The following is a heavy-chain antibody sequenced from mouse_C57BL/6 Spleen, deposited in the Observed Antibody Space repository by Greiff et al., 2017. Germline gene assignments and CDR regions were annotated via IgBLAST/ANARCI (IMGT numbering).Heavy chain of an antibody. D-gene: IGHD1-1*01. Sequence: EVKLMESGGGLVKPGGSLKLSCAASGFTFSSSVMSWVRQTPEKRLEWVATISDGGSYTYYPDNVKGRFTISRDNAKNNLYLQMSHLKSEDTAMYYCARDRDYYGSSYVAYWGQGTLVTVSA. CDR2: ISDGGSYT. J-gene: IGHJ3*01. V-gene: IGHV5-4*01. CDR3: ARDRDYYGSSYVAY. CDR1: GFTFSSSV.